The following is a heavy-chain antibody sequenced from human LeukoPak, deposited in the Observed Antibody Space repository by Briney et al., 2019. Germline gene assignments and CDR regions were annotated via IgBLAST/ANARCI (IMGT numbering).Heavy chain of an antibody. D-gene: IGHD3-16*01. J-gene: IGHJ3*02. Sequence: PSQTLSLTCTVSGGSISSGHYYWTWIRQRPGRGLEGIGYIFYSGSTYYNPSLKSRITISVDTSKNQFSLKLSSVTAADTAVYYCARVLGNSAFDIWGQGTMVTVSS. CDR3: ARVLGNSAFDI. CDR1: GGSISSGHYY. CDR2: IFYSGST. V-gene: IGHV4-30-4*08.